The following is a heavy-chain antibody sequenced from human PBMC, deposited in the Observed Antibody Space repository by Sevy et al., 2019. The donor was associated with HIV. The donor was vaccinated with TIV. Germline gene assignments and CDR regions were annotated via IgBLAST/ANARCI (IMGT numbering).Heavy chain of an antibody. CDR2: IGGSAGST. Sequence: GGSLRLSCAASGFTFSSYAMNWVRQAPGKGLQWVSGIGGSAGSTYYADSVKGRFSISRDNSKNTLYLLMDNLRAEDTAVYYRARRGESQRDLDYWGQGTLVTVSS. J-gene: IGHJ4*02. CDR3: ARRGESQRDLDY. V-gene: IGHV3-23*01. D-gene: IGHD3-16*01. CDR1: GFTFSSYA.